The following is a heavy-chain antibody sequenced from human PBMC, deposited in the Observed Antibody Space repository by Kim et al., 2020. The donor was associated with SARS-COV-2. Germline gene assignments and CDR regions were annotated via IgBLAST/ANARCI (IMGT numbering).Heavy chain of an antibody. CDR2: IIPIFGTA. J-gene: IGHJ4*02. CDR3: ARDGPAGYYDSSGN. D-gene: IGHD3-22*01. V-gene: IGHV1-69*13. Sequence: SVKVSCKASGGTFSSYAISWVRQAPGQGLEWMGGIIPIFGTANYAQKFQGRVTITADESTSTAYMELSSLRSEDTAVYYCARDGPAGYYDSSGNWGQGTLVTVSS. CDR1: GGTFSSYA.